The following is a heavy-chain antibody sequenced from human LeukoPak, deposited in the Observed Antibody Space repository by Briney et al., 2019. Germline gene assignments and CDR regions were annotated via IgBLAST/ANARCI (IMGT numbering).Heavy chain of an antibody. V-gene: IGHV3-33*01. Sequence: GRSLRLSCAASGFTFSSYGMHWVRQAPGKGLEWVAVIWYDGSNKYYADSVKGRFTISRDNSKNTLYLQMNSLRAEDTAVYYCARDRRVRRDGYNEIYFDYWGRGTLVTVSS. CDR1: GFTFSSYG. J-gene: IGHJ4*02. CDR3: ARDRRVRRDGYNEIYFDY. D-gene: IGHD5-24*01. CDR2: IWYDGSNK.